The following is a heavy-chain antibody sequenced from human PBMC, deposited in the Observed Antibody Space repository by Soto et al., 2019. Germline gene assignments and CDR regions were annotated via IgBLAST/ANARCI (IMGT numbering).Heavy chain of an antibody. Sequence: ESGGGVVQPGRSPRLSCAASGFTFHEYGMHWVRQAPGKGLEWVAVISYDGSKQYYADSVRGRFSISRDNSENTLYLQMNSLRAEDTAVYYCARTPGSIAATGSLYYYYSLDVWGQGTTVTVSS. CDR2: ISYDGSKQ. D-gene: IGHD6-13*01. J-gene: IGHJ6*02. CDR3: ARTPGSIAATGSLYYYYSLDV. CDR1: GFTFHEYG. V-gene: IGHV3-30*03.